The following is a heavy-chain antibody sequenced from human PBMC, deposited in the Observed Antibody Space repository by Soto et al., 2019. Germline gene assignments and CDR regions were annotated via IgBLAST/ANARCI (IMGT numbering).Heavy chain of an antibody. CDR1: GFSLSNAGMG. J-gene: IGHJ4*02. Sequence: QVTLKESGPVLVKPTATLTLTCTAYGFSLSNAGMGVSWIRQPPGKALEWLAHIFSNNEKTYSTSQKRRQTISKYTAKSQVVLTMTNMDPVDPPNFDGARYLPSSSNFFACWGQGTLVTLSS. V-gene: IGHV2-26*01. CDR3: ARYLPSSSNFFAC. D-gene: IGHD6-13*01. CDR2: IFSNNEK.